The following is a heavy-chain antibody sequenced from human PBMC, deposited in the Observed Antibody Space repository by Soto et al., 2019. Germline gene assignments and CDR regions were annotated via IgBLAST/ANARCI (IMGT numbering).Heavy chain of an antibody. D-gene: IGHD6-19*01. CDR3: ARYSGWYSYNWVDP. V-gene: IGHV3-48*03. Sequence: PWGAPVVSCVSSEFTFSIFDMTCIRQAPGKGPEWTAAINPTGRTISYADSVNGRFTISRDNAENSVYLQMSSLRGEDTAMYYCARYSGWYSYNWVDPWGQGTLVTVSS. CDR1: EFTFSIFD. J-gene: IGHJ5*02. CDR2: INPTGRTI.